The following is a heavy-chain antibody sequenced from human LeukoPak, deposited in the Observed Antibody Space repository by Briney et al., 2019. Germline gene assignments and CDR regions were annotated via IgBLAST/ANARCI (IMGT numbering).Heavy chain of an antibody. CDR1: GFTFSSHG. CDR2: SSSIGGRT. D-gene: IGHD2-8*02. V-gene: IGHV3-23*01. CDR3: AKELEVYAICFDY. Sequence: GGTLRLSCAASGFTFSSHGMNWVRQAPGKGLEWVSGSSSIGGRTYYADSVKGRFTISRDNSKNTLYLQMNSLRAEDTAVYYCAKELEVYAICFDYWGQGTLVTVSS. J-gene: IGHJ4*02.